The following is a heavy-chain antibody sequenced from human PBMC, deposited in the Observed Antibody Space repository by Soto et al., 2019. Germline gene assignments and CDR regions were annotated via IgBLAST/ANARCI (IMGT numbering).Heavy chain of an antibody. J-gene: IGHJ4*02. CDR3: ARAPFESIAARPALAFDY. CDR2: IYYSGST. D-gene: IGHD6-6*01. Sequence: QVQLQESGLGLVKPSQTLSLTCTVSGGSISSGDYYWSWIRQPPGKGLEWIGYIYYSGSTYYNPSLKSRVTISVDTSKNQFSLKLSSVTAADTAVYYCARAPFESIAARPALAFDYWGQGTLVTVSS. V-gene: IGHV4-30-4*01. CDR1: GGSISSGDYY.